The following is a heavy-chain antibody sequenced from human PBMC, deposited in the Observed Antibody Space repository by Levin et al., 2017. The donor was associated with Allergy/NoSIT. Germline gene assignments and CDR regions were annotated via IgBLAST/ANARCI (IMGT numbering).Heavy chain of an antibody. J-gene: IGHJ6*02. CDR2: IWYDGSSK. D-gene: IGHD2-2*01. Sequence: GGSLRLSCAASGFTSSPYGMHWVRQAPGKGLEWVAVIWYDGSSKYYADSVKGRFTISRDNSQNTLYLQMSSLRAEDTAVYYCGRDRVVPAESGYYDAMDVWGQGTTVTVAS. CDR1: GFTSSPYG. CDR3: GRDRVVPAESGYYDAMDV. V-gene: IGHV3-33*01.